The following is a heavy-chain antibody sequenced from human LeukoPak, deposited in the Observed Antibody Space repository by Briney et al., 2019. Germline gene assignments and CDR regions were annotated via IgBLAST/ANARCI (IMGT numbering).Heavy chain of an antibody. J-gene: IGHJ4*02. CDR1: GYTFTGYY. CDR3: AYSSGSLNFDY. D-gene: IGHD6-19*01. CDR2: INPNSGDT. V-gene: IGHV1-2*02. Sequence: ASVKVSCKASGYTFTGYYMHWVRQAPGQGLEWMGWINPNSGDTNYAQKFQGRVTMTRDTSISTAYMELSRLRSDDTAVYYCAYSSGSLNFDYWGQGTLVTVSS.